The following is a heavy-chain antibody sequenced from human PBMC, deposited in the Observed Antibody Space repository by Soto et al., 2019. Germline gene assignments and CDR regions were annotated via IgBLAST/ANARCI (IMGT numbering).Heavy chain of an antibody. V-gene: IGHV4-30-4*01. J-gene: IGHJ3*01. CDR2: TFYHGTT. CDR1: GASIGGGYDY. CDR3: ARAQPRNGFGQSVDV. Sequence: QVLLQQSGPGLVKPSQTLSLTCAVSGASIGGGYDYWSWIRQPPGKGMEWIGYTFYHGTTDYNPSLKSRVSISGDMSKNQCSLNIDAVTAADTAVYYVARAQPRNGFGQSVDVSGQGTVVTVSS. D-gene: IGHD3-10*01.